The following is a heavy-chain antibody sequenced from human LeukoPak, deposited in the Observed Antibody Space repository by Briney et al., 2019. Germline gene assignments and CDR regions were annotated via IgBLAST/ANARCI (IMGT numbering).Heavy chain of an antibody. CDR2: IYYSGST. Sequence: SETLSLTCTVSGGSISSGGYYWSWICQHPGKGLEWIGYIYYSGSTYYNPSLKSRVTISVDTSKNQFSLKLSSVTAADTAVYYCAVYSSSREGSYFDYWGQGTLVTVSS. J-gene: IGHJ4*02. D-gene: IGHD6-13*01. CDR3: AVYSSSREGSYFDY. CDR1: GGSISSGGYY. V-gene: IGHV4-31*03.